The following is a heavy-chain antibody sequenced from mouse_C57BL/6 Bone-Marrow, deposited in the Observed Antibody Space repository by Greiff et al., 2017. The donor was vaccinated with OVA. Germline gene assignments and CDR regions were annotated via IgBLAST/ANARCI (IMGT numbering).Heavy chain of an antibody. CDR3: ASLWYFEV. CDR2: IDPSDSYT. V-gene: IGHV1-50*01. J-gene: IGHJ1*03. Sequence: QVQLQQPGAELVKPGASVKLSCKASGYTFTSYWMQWVKQRPGQGLEWIGEIDPSDSYTNYNQKFKGKATLTVDTSSSTAYMQLSSLTSEDSAVYYCASLWYFEVWGTGATGTVSS. CDR1: GYTFTSYW.